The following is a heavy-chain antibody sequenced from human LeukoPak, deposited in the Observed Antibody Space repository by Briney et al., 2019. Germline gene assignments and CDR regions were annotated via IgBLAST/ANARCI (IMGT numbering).Heavy chain of an antibody. CDR1: GGSISSYY. V-gene: IGHV4-59*01. D-gene: IGHD3-10*01. J-gene: IGHJ4*02. Sequence: SETLSLTCTVSGGSISSYYWSWIRQPPGKGLEWIGYIYYSGSTNYNPSLKSRVTISVDTSKNQFSLKLSSGTAADTAVYYCARVIDYYGSGSYVDYWGQGTLVTDSS. CDR3: ARVIDYYGSGSYVDY. CDR2: IYYSGST.